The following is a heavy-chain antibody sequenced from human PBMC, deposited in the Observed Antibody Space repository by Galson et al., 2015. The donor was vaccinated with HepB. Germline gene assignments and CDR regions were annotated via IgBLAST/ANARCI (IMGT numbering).Heavy chain of an antibody. CDR3: GYEHQEVRKYIRYYRDV. J-gene: IGHJ6*03. V-gene: IGHV3-23*01. CDR1: GFAFSDYA. Sequence: SLRLSCAASGFAFSDYAIHWVRQAPGKGLDWVSAISGRGDSTYYADSVKGRFTISRDNSKDTLYLQMNSLRAEDTAVYYCGYEHQEVRKYIRYYRDVWGNGTTVTVSS. CDR2: ISGRGDST. D-gene: IGHD2-15*01.